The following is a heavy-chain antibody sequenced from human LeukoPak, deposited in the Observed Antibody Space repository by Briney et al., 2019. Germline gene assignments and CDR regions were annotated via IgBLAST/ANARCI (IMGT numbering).Heavy chain of an antibody. V-gene: IGHV3-9*01. CDR2: INWNSVNI. J-gene: IGHJ4*02. CDR1: GFNFDDYA. CDR3: ARARGGSDY. D-gene: IGHD3-10*01. Sequence: GRSLRLSCAASGFNFDDYAMHRVRQTPGKGLEWVSGINWNSVNIAYVDSVKGRFTISRDNAKNSLYLQMNSLRAEDTAVYYCARARGGSDYWGQGTLVTVSS.